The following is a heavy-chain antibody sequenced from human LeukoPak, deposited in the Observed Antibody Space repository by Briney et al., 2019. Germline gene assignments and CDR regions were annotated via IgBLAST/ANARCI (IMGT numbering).Heavy chain of an antibody. V-gene: IGHV1-69*05. Sequence: SSVKVSCKTSGGTFNSYAINRVRQAPGQGLEWMGGIIPRLGTTKYIQKVQGRMTITTVESTTTAYMELSSLRSEDTAVYYCAADGTDWGQGTLVTVSS. CDR1: GGTFNSYA. CDR3: AADGTD. CDR2: IIPRLGTT. J-gene: IGHJ4*02.